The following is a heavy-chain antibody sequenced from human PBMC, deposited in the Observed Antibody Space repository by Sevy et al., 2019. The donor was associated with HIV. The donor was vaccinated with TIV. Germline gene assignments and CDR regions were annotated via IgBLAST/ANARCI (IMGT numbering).Heavy chain of an antibody. CDR3: AKGYCDGGSCPRDYYYYGMDV. D-gene: IGHD2-15*01. CDR1: EFTFSTYA. J-gene: IGHJ6*02. Sequence: GGSLRLSCAASEFTFSTYAMNWVRQAPGKGLEWVSSISRSGRSTYSADSVEGRFTISRDNFKNTLYLQLSSLRVDDTAVYYCAKGYCDGGSCPRDYYYYGMDVWGQGTTVTVSS. V-gene: IGHV3-23*01. CDR2: ISRSGRST.